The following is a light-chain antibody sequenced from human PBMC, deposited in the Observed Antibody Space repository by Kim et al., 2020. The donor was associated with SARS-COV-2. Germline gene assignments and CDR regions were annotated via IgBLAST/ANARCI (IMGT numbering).Light chain of an antibody. J-gene: IGLJ2*01. Sequence: QPVLTQSPSASASLGASVKLTCTLSSGHSSYTIAWHQQQPEKGPRYLMKLNNDGSHSKGDGIPDRFSGSSSGAERYLTISSLQSEDEADYYCQTWDTGIQGVLFGGGTQLTVL. CDR1: SGHSSYT. CDR2: LNNDGSH. CDR3: QTWDTGIQGVL. V-gene: IGLV4-69*02.